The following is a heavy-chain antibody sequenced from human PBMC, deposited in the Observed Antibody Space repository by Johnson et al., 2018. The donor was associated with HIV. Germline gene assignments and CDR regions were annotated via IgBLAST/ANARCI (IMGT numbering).Heavy chain of an antibody. D-gene: IGHD2-2*01. CDR3: AKGLVPAAVSRRTGAPDAFDI. CDR2: INWNGGTT. CDR1: GFTFDDYA. V-gene: IGHV3-20*04. J-gene: IGHJ3*02. Sequence: VQLVESGGGVVQPGTSLRLSCAASGFTFDDYAMTWVRQAPGKGLEWVSAINWNGGTTGYTDSVKGRFTISRDNAKNSLYLQMNSLRAEDTAVDYCAKGLVPAAVSRRTGAPDAFDIWGQGTMVTVSS.